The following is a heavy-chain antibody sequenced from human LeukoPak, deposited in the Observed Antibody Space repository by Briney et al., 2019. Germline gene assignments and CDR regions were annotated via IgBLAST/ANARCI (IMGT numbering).Heavy chain of an antibody. CDR1: GFTVSSNY. J-gene: IGHJ5*02. D-gene: IGHD1-26*01. CDR2: IYSGGST. Sequence: GGSLRLSCAASGFTVSSNYMSWVRQAPGKGLEWVSVIYSGGSTYYADSVKGRFTISRHNSKNTLYLQMNSLRAEDTAVYYCARVKWELYANWFDPWGQGTLVTVSS. CDR3: ARVKWELYANWFDP. V-gene: IGHV3-53*04.